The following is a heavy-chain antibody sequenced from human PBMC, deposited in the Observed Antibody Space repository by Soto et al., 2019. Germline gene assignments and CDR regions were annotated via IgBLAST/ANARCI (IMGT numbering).Heavy chain of an antibody. Sequence: QVQLVESAGGVVQPGRSLRLSCAASGFTFSSYGMHWVRQAPGKRLEWVAVISYDGSNKYYADSVKSRFTTSRDNSKNTLYLEMNSLRAEDTAVYYCANVLRLDYWGQGTLFTVSA. CDR2: ISYDGSNK. J-gene: IGHJ4*02. V-gene: IGHV3-30*18. D-gene: IGHD2-8*01. CDR1: GFTFSSYG. CDR3: ANVLRLDY.